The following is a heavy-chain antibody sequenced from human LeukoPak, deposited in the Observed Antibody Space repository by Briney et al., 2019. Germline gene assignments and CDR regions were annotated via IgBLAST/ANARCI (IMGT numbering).Heavy chain of an antibody. CDR3: ARGGEDMVPFDY. CDR2: ISSNGGRT. D-gene: IGHD3-10*01. Sequence: GGSLRLSCAASGFTLSRYSMHWVRQAPGKGLEYVSAISSNGGRTYYANSVKGRFIISRDNSKNTLYLQMGSLRADDMAVYYCARGGEDMVPFDYWGQGTLVSVSS. J-gene: IGHJ4*02. V-gene: IGHV3-64*01. CDR1: GFTLSRYS.